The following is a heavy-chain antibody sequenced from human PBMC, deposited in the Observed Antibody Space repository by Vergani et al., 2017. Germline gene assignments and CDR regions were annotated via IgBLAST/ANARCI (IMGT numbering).Heavy chain of an antibody. CDR1: GFDFSSYI. CDR3: AREYSSTAGRSFDF. CDR2: VSTGTKSQ. V-gene: IGHV3-48*01. D-gene: IGHD2-2*01. J-gene: IGHJ3*01. Sequence: QLVESGGGWVQPGGSLRLSCVVSGFDFSSYIMNWVRQAPGKGLEWVSFVSTGTKSQSYAESVKGRFTISRDSAKNSLYLQMDSLRAEDTAVYYCAREYSSTAGRSFDFWGQGTKVTVSS.